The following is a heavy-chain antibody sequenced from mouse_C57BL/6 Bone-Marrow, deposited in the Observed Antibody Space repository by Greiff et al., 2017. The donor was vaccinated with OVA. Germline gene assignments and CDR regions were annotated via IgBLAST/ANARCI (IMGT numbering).Heavy chain of an antibody. CDR1: GYTFTDYY. CDR2: INPNNGGT. D-gene: IGHD2-4*01. Sequence: VQLQQSGPELVKPGASVKISCKASGYTFTDYYMNWVKQSHGKSLEWIGDINPNNGGTSYNQKFKGKATLTVDKSSSTAYMELRSLTSEDSAVYYCARSEVYDCDEGFDDWGQGTTLTVSS. V-gene: IGHV1-26*01. J-gene: IGHJ2*01. CDR3: ARSEVYDCDEGFDD.